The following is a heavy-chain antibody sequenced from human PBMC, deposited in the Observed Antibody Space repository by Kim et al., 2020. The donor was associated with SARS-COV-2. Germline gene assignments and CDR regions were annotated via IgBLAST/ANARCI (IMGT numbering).Heavy chain of an antibody. Sequence: SETLSLTCAVYGGSFSGYYWNWIRQPPGKGLEWIGEINHSGSTNYNPSLKSRVTISVDTSKNQFSLKLSSVTAADTAVYYCARGRGDYWGQGTLVTVSS. V-gene: IGHV4-34*01. D-gene: IGHD3-10*01. J-gene: IGHJ4*02. CDR3: ARGRGDY. CDR2: INHSGST. CDR1: GGSFSGYY.